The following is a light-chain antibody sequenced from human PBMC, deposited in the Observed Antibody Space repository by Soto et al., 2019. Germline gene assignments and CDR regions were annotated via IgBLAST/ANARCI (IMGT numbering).Light chain of an antibody. CDR3: QHYHSYPWT. CDR1: QSISSW. V-gene: IGKV1-5*03. Sequence: DIQMTQSPSTLSASVGDRVTITCRASQSISSWLAWYQQRPGKAPNLLIYKASSLESGVPSRFSGSGSGTEIYLTISSLQPDDFATYYCQHYHSYPWTFGQGKKVEIK. J-gene: IGKJ1*01. CDR2: KAS.